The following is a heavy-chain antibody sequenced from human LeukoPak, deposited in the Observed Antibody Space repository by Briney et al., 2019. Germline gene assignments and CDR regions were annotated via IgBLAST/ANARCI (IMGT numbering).Heavy chain of an antibody. V-gene: IGHV5-51*01. CDR1: GDRFTSYW. CDR2: IHPADSAT. CDR3: GRRGYSGYCLLDD. J-gene: IGHJ1*01. D-gene: IGHD5-12*01. Sequence: GESLKISCKASGDRFTSYWIGWVRQMPGKGLEWMGIIHPADSATLYSPSLQGQVTISADNSISTVYLQWSSLKASDTAMYYCGRRGYSGYCLLDDWGQGTLVTVSS.